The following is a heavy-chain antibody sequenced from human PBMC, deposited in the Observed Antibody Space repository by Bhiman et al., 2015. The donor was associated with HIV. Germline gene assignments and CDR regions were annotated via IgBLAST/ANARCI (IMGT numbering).Heavy chain of an antibody. V-gene: IGHV3-21*04. CDR1: GFTFSRNS. CDR2: ISTSSIYI. Sequence: EVHLVESGGGLVQAGESLRLSCAASGFTFSRNSMNWVRQAPGKGLEWVSSISTSSIYIHYADTLKGRFTISRDNAKNSLYLQMNSLRAEDSALYYCARDRSTWYLNDMDVWGQGTTVTVSS. CDR3: ARDRSTWYLNDMDV. J-gene: IGHJ6*02. D-gene: IGHD6-13*01.